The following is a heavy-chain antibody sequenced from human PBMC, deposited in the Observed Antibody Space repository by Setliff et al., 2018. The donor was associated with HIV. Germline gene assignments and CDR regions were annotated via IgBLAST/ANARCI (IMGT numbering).Heavy chain of an antibody. CDR3: SRPSDTAMVTVGYYYHGMDV. CDR1: AGTFSSYA. D-gene: IGHD5-18*01. V-gene: IGHV1-69*13. Sequence: SAKVSCKASAGTFSSYAISGVRQDPGQGLEWMGGIIPIFGTANYAQKFQGRVTITADESTSTAYMELSSLRAEDTAVYYCSRPSDTAMVTVGYYYHGMDVWGQGTTVTVSS. CDR2: IIPIFGTA. J-gene: IGHJ6*02.